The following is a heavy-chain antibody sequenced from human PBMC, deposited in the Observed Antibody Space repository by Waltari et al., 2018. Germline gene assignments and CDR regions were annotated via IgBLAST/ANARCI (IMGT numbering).Heavy chain of an antibody. CDR3: ARDHYYGSGTYSSFDY. CDR1: GFTFSNCS. CDR2: ITSSSYI. J-gene: IGHJ4*02. D-gene: IGHD3-10*01. Sequence: EVQLVESEGGLVKPGGSLRLSCAASGFTFSNCSMHWVRQAPGKGLEWVSSITSSSYIYYADSVKGRFTISRDNAKNSLYLQMNSLRAEDTAVYYCARDHYYGSGTYSSFDYWGQGTLVTVSS. V-gene: IGHV3-21*01.